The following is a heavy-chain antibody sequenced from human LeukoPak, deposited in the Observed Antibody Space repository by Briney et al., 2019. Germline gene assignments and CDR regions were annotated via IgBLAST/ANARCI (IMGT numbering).Heavy chain of an antibody. Sequence: GRSLRLSCAASGFTFSSYAMHWVRQAPGKGLEWVAVISYDGSNKYYADSVKGRFTISRDNSKNTLYLQMNSLRAEDTAVYYCARDRGSGYDFENWGQGTLVTVSS. CDR3: ARDRGSGYDFEN. CDR2: ISYDGSNK. CDR1: GFTFSSYA. J-gene: IGHJ4*02. V-gene: IGHV3-30-3*01. D-gene: IGHD5-12*01.